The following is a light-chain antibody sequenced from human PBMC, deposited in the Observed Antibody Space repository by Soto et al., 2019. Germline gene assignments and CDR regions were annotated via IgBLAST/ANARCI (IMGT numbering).Light chain of an antibody. V-gene: IGKV1-39*01. CDR3: QHSYGTPRT. J-gene: IGKJ1*01. CDR1: QSISTY. Sequence: DIRMTQSPSSLSASVGDRVTITCRASQSISTYLNWYQHKPGKAPKVLIYAVSSLQSGVPSRFSGSGSGTDFTLTITSLQPEDSATYYCQHSYGTPRTFGQGTKVEIK. CDR2: AVS.